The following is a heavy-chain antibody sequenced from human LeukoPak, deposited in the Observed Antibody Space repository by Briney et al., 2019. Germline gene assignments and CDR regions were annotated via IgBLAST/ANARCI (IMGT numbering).Heavy chain of an antibody. CDR3: AKDPALYGDYILYYFDY. Sequence: GGSLRLSCAASEFTFSSYAMSWVRQAPGKGLEWVSAISGSGGSTYYADSVKGRFTISRDNSKNTLYLQMNSLRAEDTAVYYCAKDPALYGDYILYYFDYWGQGTLVTVSS. J-gene: IGHJ4*02. V-gene: IGHV3-23*01. CDR1: EFTFSSYA. D-gene: IGHD4-17*01. CDR2: ISGSGGST.